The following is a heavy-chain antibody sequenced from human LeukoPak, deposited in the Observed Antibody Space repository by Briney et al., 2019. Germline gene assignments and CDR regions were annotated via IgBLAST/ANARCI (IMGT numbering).Heavy chain of an antibody. D-gene: IGHD5-18*01. J-gene: IGHJ4*02. CDR1: GHSFTSSW. CDR2: IYPGDSDI. V-gene: IGHV5-51*01. Sequence: GESLKISCKGSGHSFTSSWIGWLRQMPGKGLEWMGIIYPGDSDIKYSPSFQGQVTISADKSISTAYLQWSSLKASDTAMYYCARPRGYNYGTYFDYWGQGTLVTVSS. CDR3: ARPRGYNYGTYFDY.